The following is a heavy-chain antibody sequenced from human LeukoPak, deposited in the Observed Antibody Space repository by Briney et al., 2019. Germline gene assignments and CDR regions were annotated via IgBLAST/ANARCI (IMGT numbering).Heavy chain of an antibody. J-gene: IGHJ5*02. D-gene: IGHD3-10*01. CDR3: FRVSRVHPVT. CDR2: TRNKANNYTT. CDR1: GFTVSSNY. Sequence: PGGSLRLSCAASGFTVSSNYMSWVRQAPGKGLEWVGRTRNKANNYTTEYAASVKGRFTISRDDSKNSLYLQMNSLKTEDTAVYYCFRVSRVHPVTWGQGTRVTVSS. V-gene: IGHV3-72*01.